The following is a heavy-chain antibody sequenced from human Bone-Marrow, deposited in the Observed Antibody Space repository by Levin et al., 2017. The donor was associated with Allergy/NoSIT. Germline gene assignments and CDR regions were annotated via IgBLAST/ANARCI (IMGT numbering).Heavy chain of an antibody. CDR3: AHSDWYYDFWSGYYSKNYYYYDGMDG. V-gene: IGHV2-5*01. Sequence: SGPTLVKPTQTLTLTCTFSGFSLSTSGVGVGWIRQPPGKALEWLALIYWNDDKRYSPSLKSRLTITKDTSKNQVVLTMTNMEPVDTATYYCAHSDWYYDFWSGYYSKNYYYYDGMDGWGQGTTVTVSS. J-gene: IGHJ6*02. D-gene: IGHD3-3*01. CDR1: GFSLSTSGVG. CDR2: IYWNDDK.